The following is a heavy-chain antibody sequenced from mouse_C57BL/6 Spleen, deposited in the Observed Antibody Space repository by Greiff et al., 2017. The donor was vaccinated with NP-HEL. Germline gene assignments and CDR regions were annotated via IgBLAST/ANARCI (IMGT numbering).Heavy chain of an antibody. J-gene: IGHJ2*01. Sequence: DVMLVESGGGLVKPGGSLKLSCAASGFTFSDYGMHWVRQAPEKGLEWVAYISSGSSTIYYADTVKGRFTISRDNAKNTLFLQMTSLRSEDTAMYYCARPIYYYFDYWGQGTTLTVSS. CDR1: GFTFSDYG. CDR2: ISSGSSTI. V-gene: IGHV5-17*01. CDR3: ARPIYYYFDY. D-gene: IGHD2-1*01.